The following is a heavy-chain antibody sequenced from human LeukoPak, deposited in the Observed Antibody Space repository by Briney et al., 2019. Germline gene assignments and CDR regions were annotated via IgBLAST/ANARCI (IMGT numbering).Heavy chain of an antibody. CDR1: GFTFSTYW. J-gene: IGHJ4*02. D-gene: IGHD3-3*01. CDR3: ARDRNTDFWSGYYTNYFDY. Sequence: GGSLRLSCASAGFTFSTYWMSWVREAPGKELEWVATIKQDGSEKYYVDSVKGRFIISRDNAKNSLYLQMNSLRVEDTAVYYCARDRNTDFWSGYYTNYFDYWGQGTLVTVSS. CDR2: IKQDGSEK. V-gene: IGHV3-7*01.